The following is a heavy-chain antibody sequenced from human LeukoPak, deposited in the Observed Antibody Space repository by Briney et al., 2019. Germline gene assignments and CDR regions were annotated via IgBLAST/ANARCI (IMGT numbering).Heavy chain of an antibody. V-gene: IGHV5-51*01. CDR1: GDSFTSYW. Sequence: GESLKISCKGSGDSFTSYWIGWVRQMPGKGLEWMGTIYPGDSDTRYSPTFQGQVTTSADKSISTAYLQWSSVKASDAAMYYCARRSKDQQLVPVVLDNYFDAFDVWGQGTMVTVSS. D-gene: IGHD6-13*01. CDR2: IYPGDSDT. J-gene: IGHJ3*01. CDR3: ARRSKDQQLVPVVLDNYFDAFDV.